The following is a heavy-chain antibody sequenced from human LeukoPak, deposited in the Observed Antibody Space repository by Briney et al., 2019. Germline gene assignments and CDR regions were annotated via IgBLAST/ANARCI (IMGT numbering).Heavy chain of an antibody. D-gene: IGHD1-1*01. V-gene: IGHV1-2*02. CDR2: INPNSGGT. CDR3: ARDPDAGGTTFDY. Sequence: GAPVKVSCKASGYTFTSYYMHWVRQAPGQGLEWMGWINPNSGGTNYAQKFQGRVTMTRDTSISTAYMELSRLRSDDTAVYYCARDPDAGGTTFDYWGQGTLVTVSS. CDR1: GYTFTSYY. J-gene: IGHJ4*02.